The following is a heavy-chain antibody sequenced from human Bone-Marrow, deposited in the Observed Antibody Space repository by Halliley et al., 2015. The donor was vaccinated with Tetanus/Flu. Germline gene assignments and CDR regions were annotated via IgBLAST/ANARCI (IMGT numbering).Heavy chain of an antibody. Sequence: QLVQSGAEVRKTGASVNISCKTSGYTFTSYFVHWVRQAPGQGLEWMGVINPSVGSTTFPQRFQGRVAMTRDTSTSTVYMELNSLRSEDTAVYYCASWRGYGHWGQGTLVTVSS. CDR3: ASWRGYGH. D-gene: IGHD3-3*01. J-gene: IGHJ4*02. CDR1: GYTFTSYF. V-gene: IGHV1-46*01. CDR2: INPSVGST.